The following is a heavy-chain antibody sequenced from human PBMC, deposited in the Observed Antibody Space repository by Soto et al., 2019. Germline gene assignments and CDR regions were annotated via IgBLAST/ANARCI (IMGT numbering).Heavy chain of an antibody. V-gene: IGHV1-8*01. Sequence: QVQLVQSGAEVRKPGASVKVSCEASGYTFTSYDIYWVRQSTGQVLEWMGWLNPSTGNSGYVQKFQGRVTMTSDTAISKDHMELSSLRYEDSAVYYCTSQAETNGWNGFVADNYYFDFWGQGTLVTVSS. CDR3: TSQAETNGWNGFVADNYYFDF. D-gene: IGHD1-1*01. CDR2: LNPSTGNS. CDR1: GYTFTSYD. J-gene: IGHJ4*02.